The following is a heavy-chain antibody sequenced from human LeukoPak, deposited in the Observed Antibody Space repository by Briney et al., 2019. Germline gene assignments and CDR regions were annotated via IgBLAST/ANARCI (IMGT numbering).Heavy chain of an antibody. D-gene: IGHD4-23*01. CDR1: GFTLSSYW. J-gene: IGHJ4*02. Sequence: GGSLRLSCAASGFTLSSYWMSWVRQAPGKGLEWVANIKQDGSDKYYVDSVKGRFTISRDNAKNSLYLQMNSLRAEDTAVYYCARDSQDIYGGNDYWGQGTLVTVSS. CDR2: IKQDGSDK. V-gene: IGHV3-7*01. CDR3: ARDSQDIYGGNDY.